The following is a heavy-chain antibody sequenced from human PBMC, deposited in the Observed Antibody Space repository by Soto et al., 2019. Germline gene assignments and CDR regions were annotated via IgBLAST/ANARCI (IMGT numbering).Heavy chain of an antibody. V-gene: IGHV3-21*01. Sequence: EVQLVESGGGLVKPGGSVRLSCAASGFTFSSYSMNWVRQAPGKGLEWVSAISSSSSYIYYADSVKGRFTISRDNAKNSLYLQMNSLRAEDTAVYYCARDAYIAAAGTYYYYGMDVWGQGTTVTVSS. CDR3: ARDAYIAAAGTYYYYGMDV. J-gene: IGHJ6*02. CDR2: ISSSSSYI. D-gene: IGHD6-13*01. CDR1: GFTFSSYS.